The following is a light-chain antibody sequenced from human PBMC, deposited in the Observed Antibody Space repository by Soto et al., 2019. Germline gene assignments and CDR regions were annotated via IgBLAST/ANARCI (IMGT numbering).Light chain of an antibody. CDR2: GAS. J-gene: IGKJ1*01. Sequence: EIVMTQSPATLSVSPGERATLSCRASQSVSSNLAWYQQKPGQAPRLLIYGASTRATGIPARFSGSESGTEFTLTISSLQSEDFAAYYCQQYNNWPLWTFGQGTKVEIK. CDR3: QQYNNWPLWT. V-gene: IGKV3-15*01. CDR1: QSVSSN.